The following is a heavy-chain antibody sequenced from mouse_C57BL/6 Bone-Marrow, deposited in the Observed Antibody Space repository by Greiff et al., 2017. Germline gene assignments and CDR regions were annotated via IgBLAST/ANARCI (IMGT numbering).Heavy chain of an antibody. D-gene: IGHD1-1*01. V-gene: IGHV14-4*01. CDR3: TPFITTVPFAY. J-gene: IGHJ3*01. Sequence: VQLQQSGAELVRPGASVKLSCTASGFNIKDDYMHWVKQRPEQGLEWIGWIDPENGDTEYASKFQGKATITADTSSNTAYLQLSSLTSEDTAAYYCTPFITTVPFAYWGQGTLVTVSA. CDR2: IDPENGDT. CDR1: GFNIKDDY.